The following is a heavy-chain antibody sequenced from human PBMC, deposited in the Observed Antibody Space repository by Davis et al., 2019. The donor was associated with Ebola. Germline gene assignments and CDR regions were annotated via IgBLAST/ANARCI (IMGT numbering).Heavy chain of an antibody. D-gene: IGHD3-22*01. J-gene: IGHJ4*02. CDR2: ISAAGGST. CDR1: GFTFSSHA. V-gene: IGHV3-23*01. Sequence: GESLKISCAASGFTFSSHAMSWVRQAPGKGLEWVSDISAAGGSTYYADSVKGRFTISRDNSKNTLYLQMNSLRAEDTAIYYCAKDPYYYDGSGYRSWGQGTLVTVSS. CDR3: AKDPYYYDGSGYRS.